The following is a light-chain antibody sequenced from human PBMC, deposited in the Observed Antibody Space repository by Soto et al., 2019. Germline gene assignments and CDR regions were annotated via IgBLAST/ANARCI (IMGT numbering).Light chain of an antibody. CDR1: SNDVGTYNL. J-gene: IGLJ3*02. V-gene: IGLV2-23*01. CDR3: CSYAGSSTWV. Sequence: QSVLTQPASVSGSPGQSITISCTGTSNDVGTYNLVSWYQQYPGKAPKLMIYEGSKRPSGVSNRFSGSKSGNTASLTISGLQAEDEADYYCCSYAGSSTWVFGGGTKLTVL. CDR2: EGS.